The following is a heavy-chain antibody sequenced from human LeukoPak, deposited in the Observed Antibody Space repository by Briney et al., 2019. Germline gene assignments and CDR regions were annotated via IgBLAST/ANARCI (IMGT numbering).Heavy chain of an antibody. J-gene: IGHJ2*01. Sequence: GGSLRLSCAASGFTVRSNYMSWVRQTPGKGREWVGRIKTKGDGGTPDYGAPGRGRFVISRDHSKNALFLRMYSLQIEDTGLYYCTTDSWGHYSGSARPFDLWGRGTLVTVSS. CDR3: TTDSWGHYSGSARPFDL. D-gene: IGHD3-10*01. CDR1: GFTVRSNY. V-gene: IGHV3-15*01. CDR2: IKTKGDGGTP.